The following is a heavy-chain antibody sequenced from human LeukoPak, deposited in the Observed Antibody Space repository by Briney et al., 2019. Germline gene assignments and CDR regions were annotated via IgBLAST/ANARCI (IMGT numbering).Heavy chain of an antibody. D-gene: IGHD2-2*02. CDR3: ARDEDVVVPAAIYDY. Sequence: PGGSLRLSCAASGFTFSSYAMSWVRQAPGKGLEWVSAISGSGGSTYYADSVKGRFTISRDNAKNSLYLQMNSLRAEDTAVYYCARDEDVVVPAAIYDYWGQGTLVTVSS. V-gene: IGHV3-23*01. J-gene: IGHJ4*02. CDR2: ISGSGGST. CDR1: GFTFSSYA.